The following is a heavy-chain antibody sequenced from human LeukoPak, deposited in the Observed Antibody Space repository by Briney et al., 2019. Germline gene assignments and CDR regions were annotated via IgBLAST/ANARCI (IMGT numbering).Heavy chain of an antibody. Sequence: PGGPLRLSCAASGFTFSDYYMNWIRQAPGKGLEWVSYIATSGTATWYADSVKGRFTISRDDARNSLYLQMNSLRAEDTAMYYCARVTTGAAEWGQGTLVTVSS. CDR3: ARVTTGAAE. V-gene: IGHV3-11*01. D-gene: IGHD3-3*01. J-gene: IGHJ4*02. CDR1: GFTFSDYY. CDR2: IATSGTAT.